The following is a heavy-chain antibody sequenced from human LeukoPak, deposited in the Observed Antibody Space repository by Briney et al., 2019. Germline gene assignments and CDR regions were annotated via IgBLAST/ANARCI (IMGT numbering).Heavy chain of an antibody. D-gene: IGHD6-13*01. V-gene: IGHV3-23*01. Sequence: GGSLRLSCAASGFTFSSYAMSWVRQAPWKGLEWVSAISGSGGSTYYADSVKGRFTISRDNSKNTLYLQMNSLRAEDTAVYYCAKCLHSSPSFFDYWGQGTLVTVSS. J-gene: IGHJ4*02. CDR3: AKCLHSSPSFFDY. CDR2: ISGSGGST. CDR1: GFTFSSYA.